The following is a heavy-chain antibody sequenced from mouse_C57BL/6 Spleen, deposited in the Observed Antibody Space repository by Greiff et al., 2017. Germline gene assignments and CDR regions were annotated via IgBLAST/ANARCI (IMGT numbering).Heavy chain of an antibody. CDR2: LYPGDGDT. CDR1: GYAFSSYW. CDR3: ARSGLGYYFDY. Sequence: QVQLKQSGAELVKPGASVKISCKASGYAFSSYWMNWVKQRPGKGLEWIGQLYPGDGDTNYNGKFKGKATLTADKSSSTAYMQLSSLTSEDSAVYFCARSGLGYYFDYWGQGTTLTVSS. J-gene: IGHJ2*01. D-gene: IGHD3-3*01. V-gene: IGHV1-80*01.